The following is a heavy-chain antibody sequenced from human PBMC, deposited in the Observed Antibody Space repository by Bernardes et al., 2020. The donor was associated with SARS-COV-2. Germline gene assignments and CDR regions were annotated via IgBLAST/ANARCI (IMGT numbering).Heavy chain of an antibody. Sequence: LSLTCSVSRGSVSFGSNYWTWIRQPPGKGLEWIGYIYYPGSINYNPSLKSRVTISVDTSKNQFSLKLTSLTAADTAVYYCVRGTGFCSGGSCGWIDPWGQGTLVSVSS. CDR3: VRGTGFCSGGSCGWIDP. CDR2: IYYPGSI. CDR1: RGSVSFGSNY. D-gene: IGHD2-15*01. J-gene: IGHJ5*02. V-gene: IGHV4-61*01.